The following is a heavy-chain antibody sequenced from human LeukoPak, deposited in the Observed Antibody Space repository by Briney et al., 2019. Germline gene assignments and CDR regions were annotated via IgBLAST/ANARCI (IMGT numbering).Heavy chain of an antibody. Sequence: GGSLRLSCAASGFTFDDYAMHWVRQAPGKGLEWVSGISWNSGSIGYADSVKGRLTISRDNAKNSLYLQMNSLRAEDTALYYCAKDKRIDYYYYYMDVWGKGTTVTVSS. J-gene: IGHJ6*03. V-gene: IGHV3-9*01. CDR1: GFTFDDYA. CDR3: AKDKRIDYYYYYMDV. CDR2: ISWNSGSI.